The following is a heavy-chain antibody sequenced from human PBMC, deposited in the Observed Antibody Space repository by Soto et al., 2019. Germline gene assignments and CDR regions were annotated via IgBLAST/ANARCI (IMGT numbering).Heavy chain of an antibody. CDR3: VKSRWLGYYYYGMDV. Sequence: QVQLVESGGGVVQPGRSLRLSCAASGFTFSSYGMHWVRQAPGKGLEWVAVISYDGSNKYYADSVKGRFTISRDNSKNTLYLQMNSLRAEDTAVYYCVKSRWLGYYYYGMDVWGQGTTVTVSS. D-gene: IGHD6-19*01. CDR1: GFTFSSYG. CDR2: ISYDGSNK. V-gene: IGHV3-30*18. J-gene: IGHJ6*02.